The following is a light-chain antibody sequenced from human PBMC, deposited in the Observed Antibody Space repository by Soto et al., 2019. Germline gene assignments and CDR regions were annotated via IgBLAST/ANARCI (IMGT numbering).Light chain of an antibody. CDR3: QQYDRWPPT. CDR2: GAS. Sequence: EIEMTQSPATLSVSPGERATLSCRASESVRTNLAWHQQKPGQAPRLLIYGASTRATDIPARFSGVESRTEFNLTISSLQSEDFAVYYCQQYDRWPPTFGGGTRVEIK. V-gene: IGKV3-15*01. CDR1: ESVRTN. J-gene: IGKJ4*01.